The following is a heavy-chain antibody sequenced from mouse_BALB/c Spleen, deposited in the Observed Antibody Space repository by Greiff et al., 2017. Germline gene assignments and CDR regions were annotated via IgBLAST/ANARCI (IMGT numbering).Heavy chain of an antibody. CDR2: IYPGDGDT. CDR3: AYYYGSSYVMDY. J-gene: IGHJ4*01. V-gene: IGHV1-82*01. CDR1: GYAFSSSW. D-gene: IGHD1-1*01. Sequence: QVQLQQSGPELVKPGASVKISCKASGYAFSSSWMNWVKQRPGQGLEWIGRIYPGDGDTNYNGKFKGKATLTADKSSSTAYMQLSSLTSVDSAVYFCAYYYGSSYVMDYWGQGTSVTVSS.